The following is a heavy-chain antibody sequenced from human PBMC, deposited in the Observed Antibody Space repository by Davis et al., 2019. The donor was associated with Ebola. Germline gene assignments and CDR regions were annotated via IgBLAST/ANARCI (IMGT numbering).Heavy chain of an antibody. J-gene: IGHJ3*02. D-gene: IGHD1-26*01. CDR1: RFSFSTYS. CDR2: ISSSSAAI. V-gene: IGHV3-48*01. Sequence: GGSLRLSCAASRFSFSTYSMSWVRQAPGRGLEWVSYISSSSAAIYYTDSVKGRFTISRDNAKNSLYLQMNGLRVEDTAIYYCAKDTSNIWFDIWGQGTMVTVSS. CDR3: AKDTSNIWFDI.